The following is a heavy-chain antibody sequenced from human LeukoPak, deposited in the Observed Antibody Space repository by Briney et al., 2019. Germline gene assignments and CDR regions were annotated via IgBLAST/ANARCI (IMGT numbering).Heavy chain of an antibody. V-gene: IGHV1-8*02. Sequence: AAVKVSFKASGGTFSSYAISWVRQATGQGLEWMGWMNPNSGNTGYAQKFQGRVTMTRNTSISPAYMELSSLRSEDTAVYYCARGGDWLAGGGFDPWGQGTLVTVSS. D-gene: IGHD3-9*01. CDR1: GGTFSSYA. CDR2: MNPNSGNT. J-gene: IGHJ5*02. CDR3: ARGGDWLAGGGFDP.